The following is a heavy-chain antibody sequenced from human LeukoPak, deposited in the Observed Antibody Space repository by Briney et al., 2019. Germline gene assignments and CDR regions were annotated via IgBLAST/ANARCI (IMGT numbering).Heavy chain of an antibody. J-gene: IGHJ6*02. CDR3: AKDDGSGSYYIYYGMDV. V-gene: IGHV3-30*18. CDR2: ISYDGSNN. Sequence: GRSLRLSCAASGFTFSRYGMHWVRQAPGKGLEWVAVISYDGSNNYYADSVKGRFTISRDNSKNMLYLRMNSLRAEDTAVYNCAKDDGSGSYYIYYGMDVWGQGTTVTVSS. CDR1: GFTFSRYG. D-gene: IGHD3-10*01.